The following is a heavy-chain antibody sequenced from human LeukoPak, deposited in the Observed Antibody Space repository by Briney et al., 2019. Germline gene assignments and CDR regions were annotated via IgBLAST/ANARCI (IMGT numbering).Heavy chain of an antibody. D-gene: IGHD1-14*01. Sequence: SETLSLTCAVSGYSISSGYYWGWIRQPPGKGLEWIGSIYHSGSTYYNPSLKSRVTISVDTSKNQFSLKLSSVTAADTAVYYCARLNLPDYFDYWGQGTLVTVSS. CDR2: IYHSGST. V-gene: IGHV4-38-2*01. CDR3: ARLNLPDYFDY. CDR1: GYSISSGYY. J-gene: IGHJ4*02.